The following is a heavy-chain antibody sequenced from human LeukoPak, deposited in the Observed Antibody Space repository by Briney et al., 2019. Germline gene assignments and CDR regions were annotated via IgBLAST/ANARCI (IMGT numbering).Heavy chain of an antibody. J-gene: IGHJ4*02. CDR1: AYTFTSYG. CDR3: AREMVRGGGRRGFDY. V-gene: IGHV1-18*04. Sequence: ASVKLSCKASAYTFTSYGISWVRQAPGQGLEWMGWISAYNGNTNYAQKLQGRVTMTTDTSTSTAYMELRSLRSDDTAVYYCAREMVRGGGRRGFDYWGQGTLVTVSS. CDR2: ISAYNGNT. D-gene: IGHD3-10*01.